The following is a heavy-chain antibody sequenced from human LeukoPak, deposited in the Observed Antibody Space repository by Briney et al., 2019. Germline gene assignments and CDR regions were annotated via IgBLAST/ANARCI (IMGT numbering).Heavy chain of an antibody. CDR1: GGSFSGYY. CDR3: ARVSYRYCSSTSCYKPHADYYYYYMDV. V-gene: IGHV4-34*01. J-gene: IGHJ6*03. Sequence: SETLSLTCAVYGGSFSGYYWSWIRQPPGKGLEWIGEINHSGSTNYNPSLKSRVTISVDTSKNQFSLKLSSVTAADTAVYYCARVSYRYCSSTSCYKPHADYYYYYMDVWGKGATVTVSS. CDR2: INHSGST. D-gene: IGHD2-2*02.